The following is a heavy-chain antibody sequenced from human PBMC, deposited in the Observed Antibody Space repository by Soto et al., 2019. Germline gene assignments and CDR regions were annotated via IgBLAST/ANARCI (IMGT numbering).Heavy chain of an antibody. CDR2: IYYIGTT. CDR1: GGSISNYY. Sequence: QVQLQESGPGLVKPSETLSLTCTVSGGSISNYYWRWIRQAPGKGLEWIGYIYYIGTTNYNPSLKSRVTISLDMSKNQFSLTLSSVTAADTAVYYCVRGGGGYGNGMIDYWGQGTLVTVSS. D-gene: IGHD5-18*01. V-gene: IGHV4-59*01. CDR3: VRGGGGYGNGMIDY. J-gene: IGHJ4*02.